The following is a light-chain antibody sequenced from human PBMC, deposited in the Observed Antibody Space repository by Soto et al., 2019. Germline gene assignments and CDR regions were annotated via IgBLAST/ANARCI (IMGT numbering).Light chain of an antibody. Sequence: EIVLTQSPCTLSLSPGERATLSCRASQSVSSSYLAWYQQKPGQAPRLLIYGASSRPTGIPDRFSGSGSGTDFTLTISRLEPEDFALYYCRQYGSSSTFGQGTRLEIK. V-gene: IGKV3-20*01. CDR1: QSVSSSY. CDR3: RQYGSSST. J-gene: IGKJ5*01. CDR2: GAS.